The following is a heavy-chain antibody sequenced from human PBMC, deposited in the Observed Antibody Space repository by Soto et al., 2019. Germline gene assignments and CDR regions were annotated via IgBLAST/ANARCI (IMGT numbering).Heavy chain of an antibody. CDR2: IIPILGIA. CDR3: ARTLLDGLADFDYGMDV. J-gene: IGHJ6*02. V-gene: IGHV1-69*02. D-gene: IGHD6-25*01. Sequence: QVQLVQSGAEVKKPGSSVKVSCKASGGTFSSYTISWVRQAPGQGLEWMGRIIPILGIANYAQKFQGRVTITADKSTSTAYMELSSLRSEDTAVYYCARTLLDGLADFDYGMDVWGQGTTVTVSS. CDR1: GGTFSSYT.